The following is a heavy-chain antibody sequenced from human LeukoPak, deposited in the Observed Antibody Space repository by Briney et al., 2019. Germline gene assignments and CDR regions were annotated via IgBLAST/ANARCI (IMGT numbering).Heavy chain of an antibody. Sequence: PGGSLRLSCAASGFTFRSYSMNWVRQAPGKGLEWVSAIDPSSTYIYYADSVKGRFTISRDNAKNSLYLQMNSLRAEDTAVYYCARDRQWPMAFGIWGQGTMVTVSS. V-gene: IGHV3-21*01. D-gene: IGHD6-19*01. CDR3: ARDRQWPMAFGI. CDR2: IDPSSTYI. J-gene: IGHJ3*02. CDR1: GFTFRSYS.